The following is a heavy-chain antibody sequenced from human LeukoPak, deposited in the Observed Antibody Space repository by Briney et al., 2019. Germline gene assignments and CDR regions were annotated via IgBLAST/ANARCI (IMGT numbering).Heavy chain of an antibody. CDR1: GFTFSSYA. CDR2: ISYDGSNK. Sequence: GGSLRLSCAASGFTFSSYAMHWVRQAPGKGLEWVAVISYDGSNKYYADSVKGRFTISRDNSKNTLYLQMNSLRAEDTAVYYCARDRSGHLDYWGQGTLVTVSS. V-gene: IGHV3-30*14. D-gene: IGHD6-19*01. J-gene: IGHJ4*02. CDR3: ARDRSGHLDY.